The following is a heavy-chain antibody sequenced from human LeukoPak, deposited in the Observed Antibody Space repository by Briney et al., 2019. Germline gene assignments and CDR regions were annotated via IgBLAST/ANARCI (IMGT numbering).Heavy chain of an antibody. CDR1: GYTFIQYY. V-gene: IGHV1-46*01. CDR2: FNPSGGSI. CDR3: ARESSCTLVPDGMDV. J-gene: IGHJ6*02. D-gene: IGHD6-13*01. Sequence: ASVKVSCKPSGYTFIQYYLHWVRQAPGQGLERMGVFNPSGGSIIYAQRFQGRLTMSTDTSTDTVYMDLSSLNSEDTAVYHCARESSCTLVPDGMDVWGQGTTVTVSS.